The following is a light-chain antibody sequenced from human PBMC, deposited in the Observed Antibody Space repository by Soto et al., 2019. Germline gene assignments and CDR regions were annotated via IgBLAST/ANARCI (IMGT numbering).Light chain of an antibody. CDR3: QQYSAKWS. CDR1: ESISSW. CDR2: KAS. J-gene: IGKJ1*01. V-gene: IGKV1-5*03. Sequence: DIQMTQSPSTLSASVGDRVTITCRASESISSWLAWFQQKPGRAPKLLIYKASIFESGVSSRFSGSESGTEFTLTISSLQPEDFATYFCQQYSAKWSFGQGTKVEIK.